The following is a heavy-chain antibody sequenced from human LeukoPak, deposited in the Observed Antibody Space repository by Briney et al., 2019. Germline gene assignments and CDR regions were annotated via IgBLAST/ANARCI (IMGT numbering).Heavy chain of an antibody. V-gene: IGHV3-21*01. CDR2: ISSSSSYI. Sequence: GGSLRLSCAASGFSFNSYAMNWVRQAPGKGLEWVSSISSSSSYIYYADSVKGRFTISRDNAKNSLYLQMNSLRAEDTAVYYCARDSDGYNPHLYFDYWGQGTLVTVSS. CDR3: ARDSDGYNPHLYFDY. D-gene: IGHD5-24*01. CDR1: GFSFNSYA. J-gene: IGHJ4*02.